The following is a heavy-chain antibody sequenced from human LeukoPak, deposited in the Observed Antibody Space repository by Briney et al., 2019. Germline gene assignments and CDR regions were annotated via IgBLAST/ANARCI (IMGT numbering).Heavy chain of an antibody. V-gene: IGHV3-7*01. Sequence: XGFTFXXXXXXWXRXAPGXXXXXXXXIKQDGSEKYYVDSVKGRFTISRDNAKNSLYLQMNSLRAEDTAVYYCAREGGSPPGQHAFDIWGQGTMVTVSS. CDR2: IKQDGSEK. J-gene: IGHJ3*02. CDR3: AREGGSPPGQHAFDI. CDR1: GFTFXXXX. D-gene: IGHD1-26*01.